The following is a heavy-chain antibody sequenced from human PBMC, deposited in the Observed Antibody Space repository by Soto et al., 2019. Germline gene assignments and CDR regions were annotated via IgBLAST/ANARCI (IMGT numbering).Heavy chain of an antibody. D-gene: IGHD2-15*01. CDR2: INPNSGGT. V-gene: IGHV1-2*04. CDR3: ARGTVVVVAARNNWFDP. Sequence: QVQLVQSGAEVKKPGASVKVSCKASGYTFTGYYMHWVRQAPGQGLEWMGWINPNSGGTNYAQKFQGWVTMTRDTSISTAYMELSRLGSDDTAVYYCARGTVVVVAARNNWFDPWGQGTLVTVSS. CDR1: GYTFTGYY. J-gene: IGHJ5*02.